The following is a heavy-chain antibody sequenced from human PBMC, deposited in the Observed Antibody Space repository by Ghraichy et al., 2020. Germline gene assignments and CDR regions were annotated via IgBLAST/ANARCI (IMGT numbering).Heavy chain of an antibody. J-gene: IGHJ4*02. CDR3: ARFRPFDY. CDR1: GFTFSNYW. Sequence: GGSLRLSCAAFGFTFSNYWMSWVRQAPGKGLEWVANIKEDGSEKYYGDSVKGRFTIFRDNAMNSVYLQMNSLRAEDTAVYYCARFRPFDYWGQGTLVTVSS. V-gene: IGHV3-7*01. CDR2: IKEDGSEK.